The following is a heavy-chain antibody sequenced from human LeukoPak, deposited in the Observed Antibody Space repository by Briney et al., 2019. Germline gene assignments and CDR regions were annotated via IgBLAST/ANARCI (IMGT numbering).Heavy chain of an antibody. CDR2: VSYDGARI. J-gene: IGHJ4*02. D-gene: IGHD3-16*01. Sequence: GGSLRLSCAASGFTFRHYAMHWVRQAPGKGLEWVAVVSYDGARIYYADSVKGRFAISRDNANSTLLLQMNNLTADDTALYYCARARGAYLRYWGQGTLVSVSS. CDR1: GFTFRHYA. CDR3: ARARGAYLRY. V-gene: IGHV3-30*09.